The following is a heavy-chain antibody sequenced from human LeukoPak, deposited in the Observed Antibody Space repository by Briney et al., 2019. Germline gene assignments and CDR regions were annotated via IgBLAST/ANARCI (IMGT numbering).Heavy chain of an antibody. D-gene: IGHD1-7*01. Sequence: SGGSLRLSCAASGFTFSSYGMHWVRQAPGKGLEWVTFIRYDGSNKYYADSVKGRFTISRDNSKNTLYLQMNSLRAEDTAVYYCAKDKANWNYVSDAFDMWGQGTMVTVSS. CDR2: IRYDGSNK. CDR1: GFTFSSYG. CDR3: AKDKANWNYVSDAFDM. J-gene: IGHJ3*02. V-gene: IGHV3-30*02.